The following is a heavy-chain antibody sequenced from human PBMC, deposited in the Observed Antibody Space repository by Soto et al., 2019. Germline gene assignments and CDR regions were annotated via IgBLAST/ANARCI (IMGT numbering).Heavy chain of an antibody. J-gene: IGHJ5*02. D-gene: IGHD3-9*01. V-gene: IGHV2-5*02. Sequence: QITLTESGPPLVQPTQTLRLTCSFSGFSLTTRGLGVAWFRQPPGKALEWLAVIYWDEDKRYSPLLKTRLTVAKDTSKNQVVPSMTNMDHVDTGTFYCAYTDWELRTWFDPWGQGIHVTVSS. CDR2: IYWDEDK. CDR1: GFSLTTRGLG. CDR3: AYTDWELRTWFDP.